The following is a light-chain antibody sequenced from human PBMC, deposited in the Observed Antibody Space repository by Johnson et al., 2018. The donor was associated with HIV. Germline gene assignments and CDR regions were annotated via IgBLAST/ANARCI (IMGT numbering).Light chain of an antibody. V-gene: IGLV1-51*02. CDR3: GTWDSSLSVNYV. CDR1: SSNIGNNY. CDR2: ENN. Sequence: QSVLTQPPSVSAAPGQKVTISCSGSSSNIGNNYVSWYQQLPGTAPKLLIYENNKRPSGIPDRFSGSKSGTSATLGITGLQNGDEADYYCGTWDSSLSVNYVFGTGTKVTVL. J-gene: IGLJ1*01.